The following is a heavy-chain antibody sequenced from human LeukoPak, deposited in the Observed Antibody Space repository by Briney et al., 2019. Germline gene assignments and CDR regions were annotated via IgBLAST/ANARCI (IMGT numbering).Heavy chain of an antibody. CDR1: GFTFSSYG. CDR2: IRYDGSNK. J-gene: IGHJ4*02. V-gene: IGHV3-30*02. Sequence: QPGGSLRLSCAASGFTFSSYGMHWVRQAPGKGLEWVAFIRYDGSNKYYADSVKGRLTISRDNSKNTLYLKMNSLRAEDTAVYYFASLWFVDLFGHYWGQGTLVTVSS. D-gene: IGHD3-10*01. CDR3: ASLWFVDLFGHY.